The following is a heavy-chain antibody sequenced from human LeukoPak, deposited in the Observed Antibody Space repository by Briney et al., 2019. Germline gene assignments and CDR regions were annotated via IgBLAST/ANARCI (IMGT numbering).Heavy chain of an antibody. J-gene: IGHJ6*03. CDR1: GFTLRDYS. V-gene: IGHV3-48*01. CDR2: IFVTGSPI. Sequence: GGSLRLSCAGSGFTLRDYSVNWVRQAPGKGLEWVSFIFVTGSPIYYADSVKERFTISRDNAKNSVYVQMNSLRAEDTAVYYCARVRGSSLGASYVDVWGKGTTVTVSS. CDR3: ARVRGSSLGASYVDV.